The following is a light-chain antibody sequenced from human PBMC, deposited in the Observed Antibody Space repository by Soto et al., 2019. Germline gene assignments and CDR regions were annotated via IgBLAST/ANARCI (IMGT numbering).Light chain of an antibody. CDR2: AAS. CDR3: QQSYSTPWT. J-gene: IGKJ1*01. CDR1: QSISSY. Sequence: IQMTQSQSSLSAAVGYRFTLTCPASQSISSYLNWYQQKPGKAPKLLIYAASSLQSGVPSRFSGSGSGTDVTLTISSLQPEDCATYYCQQSYSTPWTCGQGSKGDI. V-gene: IGKV1-39*01.